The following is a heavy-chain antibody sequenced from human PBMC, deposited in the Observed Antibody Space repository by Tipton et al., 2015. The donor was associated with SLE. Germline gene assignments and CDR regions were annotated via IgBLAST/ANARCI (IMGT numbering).Heavy chain of an antibody. CDR2: IYYSGTT. CDR3: ARKIEGYYGMDV. V-gene: IGHV4-59*11. J-gene: IGHJ6*02. CDR1: GGSISSHY. Sequence: TLSLTCTVSGGSISSHYWSWIRQPPGKGLEWIGHIYYSGTTNYNPSLKSRVTISVDTSKNQFSLKLSSVTAADTAVYYCARKIEGYYGMDVWGQGTTVTVSS.